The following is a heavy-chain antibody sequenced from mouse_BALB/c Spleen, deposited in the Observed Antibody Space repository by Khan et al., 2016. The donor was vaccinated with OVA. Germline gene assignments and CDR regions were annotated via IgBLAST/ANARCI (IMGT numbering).Heavy chain of an antibody. J-gene: IGHJ3*01. CDR2: INPSTGYT. CDR3: TRSGLYVIFAY. V-gene: IGHV1-7*01. D-gene: IGHD2-12*01. Sequence: VQLQQSGAELAKPGASVKMSCKASGYTFTSYWMHWVKQRPGQGLEWIGYINPSTGYTEYNQKFKDKATLTTDNYSSTDYMQMSSLTSEDSAVYCCTRSGLYVIFAYGAQGPLVTVSA. CDR1: GYTFTSYW.